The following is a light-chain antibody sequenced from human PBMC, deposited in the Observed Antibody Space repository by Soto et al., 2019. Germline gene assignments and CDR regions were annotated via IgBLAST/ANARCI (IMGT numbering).Light chain of an antibody. V-gene: IGKV3D-15*01. Sequence: EIVVTQSPATLSVSPGERATLSCRASQSVSSNLAWYQQKPGQAPRLLIYGASSRATGIPDRFSGSGSGTDFTLTISSLQPEDFATYYCQQSYSTPLTFGGGTKVDIK. J-gene: IGKJ4*01. CDR1: QSVSSN. CDR2: GAS. CDR3: QQSYSTPLT.